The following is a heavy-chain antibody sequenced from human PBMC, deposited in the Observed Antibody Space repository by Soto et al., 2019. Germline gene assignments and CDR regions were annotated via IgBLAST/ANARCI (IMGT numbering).Heavy chain of an antibody. CDR2: IIPILGIA. V-gene: IGHV1-69*02. CDR3: ARADSSSWYGEYYWFDR. Sequence: QVQLVQSGAEVKTRGSSVKVSCKASGGTFSSYTISWVRQAPGQGLEWLGRIIPILGIANYAQKFQGRVTITADKSTSTAYMELSSLRSEDTAVYYCARADSSSWYGEYYWFDRWGQGTLVTVSS. J-gene: IGHJ5*02. CDR1: GGTFSSYT. D-gene: IGHD6-13*01.